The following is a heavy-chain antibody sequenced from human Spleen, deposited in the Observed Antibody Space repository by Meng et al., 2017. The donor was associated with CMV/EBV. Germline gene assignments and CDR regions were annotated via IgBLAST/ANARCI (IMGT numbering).Heavy chain of an antibody. CDR1: GGTFSSYA. D-gene: IGHD3-3*01. CDR3: ARSITIYRIDV. Sequence: SVKVSCKASGGTFSSYAISWVRQAPGQGLEWMGGIIPILGIANYAQKFQGRVTMTADTSTSTVYMEVRGLRFDDTAIYYCARSITIYRIDVWGLGTAVTVSS. CDR2: IIPILGIA. V-gene: IGHV1-69*10. J-gene: IGHJ6*02.